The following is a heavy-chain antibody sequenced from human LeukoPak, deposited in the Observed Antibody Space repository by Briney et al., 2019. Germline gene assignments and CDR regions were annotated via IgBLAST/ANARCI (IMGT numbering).Heavy chain of an antibody. Sequence: PSETLSLTCTVSGGSISSYYWSWIRQPAGKGLEWIGRIYTSGSTNYNPSLKSRVTMSVDTSKNQFSLKLSSVTAADTAVCYCARLPANYDSSGYYSSPPYYFDYWGQGTLVTVSS. J-gene: IGHJ4*02. CDR3: ARLPANYDSSGYYSSPPYYFDY. CDR2: IYTSGST. V-gene: IGHV4-4*07. D-gene: IGHD3-22*01. CDR1: GGSISSYY.